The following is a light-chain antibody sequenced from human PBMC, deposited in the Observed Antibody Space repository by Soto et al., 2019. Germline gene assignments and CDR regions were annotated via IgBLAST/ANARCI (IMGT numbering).Light chain of an antibody. J-gene: IGKJ2*01. CDR3: QQRRNWPPSYT. CDR1: QSVSSY. Sequence: EIVLTHSPATLSLSPGERATLSCRASQSVSSYLAWYQQKPGQAPRLLIYDASNRATGIPARFSGSGYGTGRSLTMTSLEPEDFAVYYCQQRRNWPPSYTLGQGTK. V-gene: IGKV3-11*01. CDR2: DAS.